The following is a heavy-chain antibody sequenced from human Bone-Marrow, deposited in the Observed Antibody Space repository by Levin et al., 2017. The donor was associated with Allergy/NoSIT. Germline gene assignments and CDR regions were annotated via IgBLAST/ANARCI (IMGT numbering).Heavy chain of an antibody. J-gene: IGHJ6*02. CDR1: GFTFSSYA. CDR3: ARDLTVTQVYYYGMDV. D-gene: IGHD4-17*01. Sequence: PGGSLRLSCAASGFTFSSYAMHWVRQAPGKGLEWVAVISYDGSNKYYADSVKGRFTISRDNSKNTLYLQMNSLRAEDTAVYYCARDLTVTQVYYYGMDVWGQGTTVTVSS. CDR2: ISYDGSNK. V-gene: IGHV3-30*04.